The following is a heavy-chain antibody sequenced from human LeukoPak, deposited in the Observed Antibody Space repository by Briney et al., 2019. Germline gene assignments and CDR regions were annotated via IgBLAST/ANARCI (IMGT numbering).Heavy chain of an antibody. CDR2: INPNSGGT. J-gene: IGHJ6*02. CDR3: ARDFSSSAYYYYYGMDV. V-gene: IGHV1-2*06. D-gene: IGHD6-25*01. CDR1: GYTFTGYY. Sequence: ASVKVSCKASGYTFTGYYMHWVRQAPGQGLEWMGRINPNSGGTNYAQKFQGRVTMTRDTSISTAYMELSRLRSDDTAVYYCARDFSSSAYYYYYGMDVWGQGTTVTVSS.